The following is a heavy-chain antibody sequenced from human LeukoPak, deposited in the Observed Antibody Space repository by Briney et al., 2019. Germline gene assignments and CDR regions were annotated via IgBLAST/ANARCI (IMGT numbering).Heavy chain of an antibody. CDR3: ARGQAAADDY. V-gene: IGHV3-21*01. CDR2: ISSSSSYI. J-gene: IGHJ4*02. Sequence: GRSLRLSCAASGFTFSSYSMNWVRQAPGKGLEWVSSISSSSSYIYYADSVKGRFTISRDNAKNSLYLQMNSLRAEDTAVYYCARGQAAADDYWGQGTLVTVSS. D-gene: IGHD6-13*01. CDR1: GFTFSSYS.